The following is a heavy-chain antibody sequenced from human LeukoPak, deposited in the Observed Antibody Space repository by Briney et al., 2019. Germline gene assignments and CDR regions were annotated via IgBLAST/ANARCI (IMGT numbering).Heavy chain of an antibody. CDR2: ICYDRSNK. V-gene: IGHV3-33*06. D-gene: IGHD4-17*01. J-gene: IGHJ6*03. Sequence: GGSLRLSCAASGFTFSSYGMHWVRQAPGKGLEWVAVICYDRSNKYYADSVKGRFTISRDNFKNMLYLQMNSLRAEDTAVYYCAKESGDLSLYYYYYMDVWGKGTTVTVSS. CDR1: GFTFSSYG. CDR3: AKESGDLSLYYYYYMDV.